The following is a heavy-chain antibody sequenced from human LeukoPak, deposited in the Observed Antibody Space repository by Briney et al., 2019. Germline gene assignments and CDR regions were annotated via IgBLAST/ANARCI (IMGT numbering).Heavy chain of an antibody. D-gene: IGHD6-13*01. CDR3: TALGIAAAGMDY. CDR2: IKSKTDGGTT. Sequence: GGSLRLSRAASGFTFSNAWMSWARQAPGKGLEWVGRIKSKTDGGTTDYAAPVKGRFTISRDDSKNTAYLQMNSLITEDTAVYFCTALGIAAAGMDYWGQGTLVTVSS. CDR1: GFTFSNAW. J-gene: IGHJ4*02. V-gene: IGHV3-15*01.